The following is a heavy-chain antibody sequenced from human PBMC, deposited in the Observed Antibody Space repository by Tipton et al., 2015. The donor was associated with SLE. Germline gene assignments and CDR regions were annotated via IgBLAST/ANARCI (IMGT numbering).Heavy chain of an antibody. CDR2: ISTYSGNT. CDR1: GYTFTIYG. V-gene: IGHV1-18*01. D-gene: IGHD1-26*01. J-gene: IGHJ3*02. Sequence: QSGAEVKKPGASVKVSCKASGYTFTIYGISWVRQAPGQGLEWMGWISTYSGNTNYAQKLQGRVTMTTDTSTSTAYMELRSLRSDGTAVYFLARCPQWEPQAFNILGQGTVVTGSS. CDR3: ARCPQWEPQAFNI.